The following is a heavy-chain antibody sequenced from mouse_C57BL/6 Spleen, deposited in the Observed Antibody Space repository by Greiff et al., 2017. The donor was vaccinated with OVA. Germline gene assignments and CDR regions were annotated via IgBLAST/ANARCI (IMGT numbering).Heavy chain of an antibody. J-gene: IGHJ4*01. V-gene: IGHV1-82*01. Sequence: VQLQQSGPELVKPGASVKISCKASGYAFSSSWMNRVKQRPGKGLEWIGRIYPGDGDTNYNGKFKGKATLTADKSSSTAYMQLSSLTSDDSAVYFCARPDDYNAMDYWGQGTSVTVSS. CDR1: GYAFSSSW. CDR3: ARPDDYNAMDY. CDR2: IYPGDGDT.